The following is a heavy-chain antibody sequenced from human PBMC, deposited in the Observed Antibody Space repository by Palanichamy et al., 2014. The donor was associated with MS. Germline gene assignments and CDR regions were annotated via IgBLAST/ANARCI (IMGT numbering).Heavy chain of an antibody. Sequence: EVQLLESGGGLVQPGGSLRLSCAASGFTFSSYAMSWVRQAPGKGLECVSVITYSGGSTYYADSVKGRFTISRDNSKNTLYLQMSSLRAEDTAVYYCATRSRFSPYYFDHWGQGTLVTVSS. CDR2: ITYSGGST. CDR3: ATRSRFSPYYFDH. J-gene: IGHJ4*02. CDR1: GFTFSSYA. V-gene: IGHV3-23*01.